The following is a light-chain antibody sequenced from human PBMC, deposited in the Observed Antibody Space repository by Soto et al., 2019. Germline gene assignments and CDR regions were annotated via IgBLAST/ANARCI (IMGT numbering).Light chain of an antibody. V-gene: IGLV2-14*02. J-gene: IGLJ1*01. CDR1: SSDVGSYNL. CDR3: SSYASSTTPYV. CDR2: EGS. Sequence: QSALTQPPSVSGSPGQSITISCTGTSSDVGSYNLVSWYQQHPGKAPKLMIYEGSKRPSGVSNRFSGSKSGNTASLTISGLQAEDEADYYCSSYASSTTPYVFGTGTKVTVL.